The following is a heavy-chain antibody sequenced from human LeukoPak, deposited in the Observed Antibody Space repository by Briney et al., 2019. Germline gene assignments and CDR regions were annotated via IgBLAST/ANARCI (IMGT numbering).Heavy chain of an antibody. CDR2: IKSKTDGGTT. V-gene: IGHV3-15*01. CDR1: GFTFSSYS. CDR3: AGYCTGTNCYLYYFDY. J-gene: IGHJ4*02. D-gene: IGHD2-2*01. Sequence: GGSLRLSCAASGFTFSSYSMNWVRQAPGKGLESVGRIKSKTDGGTTDYTAPVKGRFTISRDDSKNTLYLQMNSLKTEDTAVYYCAGYCTGTNCYLYYFDYWGQGTLVTVSS.